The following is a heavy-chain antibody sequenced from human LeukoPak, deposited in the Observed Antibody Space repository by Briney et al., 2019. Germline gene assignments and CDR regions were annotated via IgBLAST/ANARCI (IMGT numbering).Heavy chain of an antibody. CDR1: GYTFTSYN. D-gene: IGHD4-23*01. J-gene: IGHJ5*02. V-gene: IGHV1-8*01. CDR2: MNPNTGYT. Sequence: ASVKVSCKASGYTFTSYNIIWVRQAPGQGLEWMGWMNPNTGYTGYAHQFQGRVTMTRDMSTSTDYMELSSLKSEDTAVYYCARDNSVEDTAWWFDPWGQGTLVTVSS. CDR3: ARDNSVEDTAWWFDP.